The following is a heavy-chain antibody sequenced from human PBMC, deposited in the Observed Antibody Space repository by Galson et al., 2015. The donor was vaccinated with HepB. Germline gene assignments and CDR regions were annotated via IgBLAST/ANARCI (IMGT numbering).Heavy chain of an antibody. V-gene: IGHV4-31*03. D-gene: IGHD2-2*01. CDR1: GGSISSGGYY. CDR2: IYHSGST. J-gene: IGHJ4*02. CDR3: ARVYCTSTTCYPYFDY. Sequence: TLSLTCTVSGGSISSGGYYWSWIRQHPGKGLEWIGYIYHSGSTYYNPSLKSRVTISVDTSKNQFSLKVSSVTAADTAVYYCARVYCTSTTCYPYFDYWGQGTLVTVSS.